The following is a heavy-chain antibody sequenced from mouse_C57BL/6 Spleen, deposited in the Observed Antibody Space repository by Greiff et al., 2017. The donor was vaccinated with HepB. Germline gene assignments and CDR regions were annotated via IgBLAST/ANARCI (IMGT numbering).Heavy chain of an antibody. Sequence: EVKVEESGGGLVKPGGSLKLSCAASGFTFSDYGMPWVRQAPEKGLEWVAYISSGSSTIYYADTVKGRFTISRDNAKNTLFLQMSSLRSEDTAMYYCAGTGYAMDYWGQGTSVTVSS. V-gene: IGHV5-17*01. CDR3: AGTGYAMDY. CDR1: GFTFSDYG. D-gene: IGHD4-1*01. CDR2: ISSGSSTI. J-gene: IGHJ4*01.